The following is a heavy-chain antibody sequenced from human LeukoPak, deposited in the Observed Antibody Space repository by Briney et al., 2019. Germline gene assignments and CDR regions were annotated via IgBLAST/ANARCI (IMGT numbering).Heavy chain of an antibody. D-gene: IGHD2-2*01. J-gene: IGHJ5*02. CDR3: ARAQTTSRYCSSTSCFGFDP. V-gene: IGHV3-30-3*01. Sequence: GRSLRLSCAASGFTFSSYAMHWVRQAPGKGLEWVAVISYDGSNKYYADSVKGRFTISRDNSKNTLYLQMNSLRAEDTAVYYCARAQTTSRYCSSTSCFGFDPWGQGTLVTVSS. CDR2: ISYDGSNK. CDR1: GFTFSSYA.